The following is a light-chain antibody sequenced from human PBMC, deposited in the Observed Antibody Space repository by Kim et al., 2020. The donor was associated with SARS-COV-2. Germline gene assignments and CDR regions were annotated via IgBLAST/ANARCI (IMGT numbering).Light chain of an antibody. V-gene: IGLV6-57*03. Sequence: GKPVTISGPRRGGSIAPDYVQWYQQRPGSAPATVIYADNERPSGVPDRFSGSSDASSNSASLTSSGLKTEDEADYYCHSYDRDSHVFGTGTKVTVL. CDR2: ADN. CDR3: HSYDRDSHV. CDR1: GGSIAPDY. J-gene: IGLJ1*01.